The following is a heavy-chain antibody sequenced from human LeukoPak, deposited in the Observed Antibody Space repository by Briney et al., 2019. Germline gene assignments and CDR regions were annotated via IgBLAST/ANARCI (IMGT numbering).Heavy chain of an antibody. V-gene: IGHV4-59*01. J-gene: IGHJ4*02. CDR3: ARERRDGYKVYFDY. CDR1: GGSISSYY. D-gene: IGHD5-24*01. Sequence: SETLSLTCTVSGGSISSYYWSWIRQPPGKGLEWIGDVYDSGSTNYNPSLKSRVTISVDTSKNQFFLRLSSVTAADTAVYYCARERRDGYKVYFDYWGQGTLVTVSS. CDR2: VYDSGST.